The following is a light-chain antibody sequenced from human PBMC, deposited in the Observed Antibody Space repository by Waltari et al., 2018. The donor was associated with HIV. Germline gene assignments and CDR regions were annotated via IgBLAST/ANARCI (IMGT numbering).Light chain of an antibody. J-gene: IGLJ1*01. CDR2: KHS. Sequence: QSVLTQPPSASGAPGQRVTISCSGSSSNIENDNVYWYQQFPGAAPKLLIYKHSQRPSGVPDRFTGSKSGTSASLAIGGLRSDDEADYYCVGWDSRLRGYVFGAGTKVTVL. CDR1: SSNIENDN. CDR3: VGWDSRLRGYV. V-gene: IGLV1-47*01.